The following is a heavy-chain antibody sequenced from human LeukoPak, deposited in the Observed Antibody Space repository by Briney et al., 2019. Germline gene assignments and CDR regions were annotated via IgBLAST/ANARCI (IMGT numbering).Heavy chain of an antibody. CDR3: ARDRGGVVKGFDY. CDR2: ISSSSSTI. CDR1: GFTFSSYS. J-gene: IGHJ4*02. Sequence: PGGSLRLSCAASGFTFSSYSMNWVRQAPGKGLEWVSYISSSSSTIYYADSVKGRFTISRDNAKNSLYLQMNSLRAEDTAVYYCARDRGGVVKGFDYWGQGTLVTVSS. D-gene: IGHD4-23*01. V-gene: IGHV3-48*04.